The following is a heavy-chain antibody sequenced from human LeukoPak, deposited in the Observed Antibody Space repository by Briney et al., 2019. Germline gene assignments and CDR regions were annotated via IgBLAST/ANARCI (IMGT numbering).Heavy chain of an antibody. CDR2: INPNSGGT. CDR1: GYTFTGYY. Sequence: ASVKVSCKASGYTFTGYYMHWVRQAPGQGLEWMGRINPNSGGTNYAQKFQGRVTMTRDTSISTAYMELSRLRSDDTAVYYCARSHGYDSSGYYYHYWGQGTLVTVSS. CDR3: ARSHGYDSSGYYYHY. V-gene: IGHV1-2*06. D-gene: IGHD3-22*01. J-gene: IGHJ4*02.